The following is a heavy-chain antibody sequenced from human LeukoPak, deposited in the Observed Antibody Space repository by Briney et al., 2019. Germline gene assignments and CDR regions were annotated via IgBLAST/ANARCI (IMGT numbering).Heavy chain of an antibody. CDR2: ISSSSSYI. D-gene: IGHD3-10*01. V-gene: IGHV3-21*01. CDR1: GFTFSSYS. Sequence: GGSLRLSCAASGFTFSSYSMNWVRQAPGKGLEWVSSISSSSSYIYYADSVKGRFTISRDNAKNSLYLQMNSLRAEDTAVYYCARDGITMVREPLDYWGQGTLVTVSS. CDR3: ARDGITMVREPLDY. J-gene: IGHJ4*02.